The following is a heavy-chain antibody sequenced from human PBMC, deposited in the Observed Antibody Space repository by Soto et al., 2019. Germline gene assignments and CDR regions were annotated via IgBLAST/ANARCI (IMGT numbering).Heavy chain of an antibody. D-gene: IGHD5-12*01. Sequence: QLQLQEYGSGLVKPSQTLSLTCAVSGGSISSGGSSWSWIRKPPGKGLEWIGYIYHSGSTYYNPSLKSRVTISVDRSKNQFSLKLSSVTAADTAVYYCAAGGGLPRYYWGQGTLVTVSS. CDR3: AAGGGLPRYY. CDR2: IYHSGST. V-gene: IGHV4-30-2*01. J-gene: IGHJ4*02. CDR1: GGSISSGGSS.